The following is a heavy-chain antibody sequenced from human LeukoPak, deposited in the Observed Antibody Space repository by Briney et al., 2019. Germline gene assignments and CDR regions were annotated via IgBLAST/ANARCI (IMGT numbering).Heavy chain of an antibody. CDR1: GGSISSSSYY. Sequence: SETLSLTCTVSGGSISSSSYYWGWIRQPPGKGLEWIGEINHSGSTNYNPSLKSRVTISVDTSKNQFSLKLSSVTAADTAVYYCARGAIYYYGSGSPFDYWGQGTLVTVSS. CDR3: ARGAIYYYGSGSPFDY. CDR2: INHSGST. J-gene: IGHJ4*02. V-gene: IGHV4-39*07. D-gene: IGHD3-10*01.